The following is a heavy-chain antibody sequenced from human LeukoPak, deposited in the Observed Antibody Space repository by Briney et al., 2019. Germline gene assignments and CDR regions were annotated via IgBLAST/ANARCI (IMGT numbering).Heavy chain of an antibody. J-gene: IGHJ4*02. CDR2: IIPIFGTA. CDR3: ASGDIVATTKMSYYFDY. D-gene: IGHD5-12*01. V-gene: IGHV1-69*06. CDR1: GGTFSSYA. Sequence: HVASVKVSCKASGGTFSSYAISWVRQAPGQGLEWMGGIIPIFGTANYAQKFQGRVTITADKSTSTAYMELSSLRSEDTAVYYCASGDIVATTKMSYYFDYWGQGTLVTVSS.